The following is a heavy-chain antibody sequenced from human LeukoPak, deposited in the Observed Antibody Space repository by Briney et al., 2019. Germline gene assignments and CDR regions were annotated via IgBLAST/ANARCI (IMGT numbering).Heavy chain of an antibody. V-gene: IGHV3-23*01. CDR2: VSGSGGST. J-gene: IGHJ5*02. D-gene: IGHD3-10*01. CDR3: AKDRDGSGSPVRGWFDP. CDR1: GFSFGNFA. Sequence: GGSLRLSCAASGFSFGNFAMSWVRQAPGKGLEWVSSVSGSGGSTYYAGSVKGRLTISRDNSKKTLYLQMSSLRDEDTAVYYCAKDRDGSGSPVRGWFDPWGQGTLVTVSS.